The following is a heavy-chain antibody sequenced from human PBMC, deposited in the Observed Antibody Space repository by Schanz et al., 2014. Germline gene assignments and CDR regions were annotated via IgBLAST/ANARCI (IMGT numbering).Heavy chain of an antibody. CDR1: GFTFSTYW. CDR2: LTEGGGGT. V-gene: IGHV3-23*04. D-gene: IGHD6-19*01. Sequence: EVQLVESGGGLVQPGGSLRLSCAASGFTFSTYWMHWVRQAPGKGLVWVSGLTEGGGGTYYTDAVKGRFTISRDNSRKTLYLQMNSLRADDTAVYYCAKDHPSSGWSTAGYYYWGQGTLVAVSS. CDR3: AKDHPSSGWSTAGYYY. J-gene: IGHJ4*02.